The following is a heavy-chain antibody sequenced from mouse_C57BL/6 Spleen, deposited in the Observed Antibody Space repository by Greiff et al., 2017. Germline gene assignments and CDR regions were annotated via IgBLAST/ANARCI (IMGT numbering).Heavy chain of an antibody. J-gene: IGHJ2*01. Sequence: EVHLVESGGGLVKPGGSLKLSCAASGFTFSSYTMSWVRQTPEKRLEWVATISGGGGNTYYPDSVKGRFTISRDNAKNTLYLQMSSLRSEDTALYYCARRMVSYYFDYWGQGTTLTVSS. V-gene: IGHV5-9*01. CDR3: ARRMVSYYFDY. CDR2: ISGGGGNT. CDR1: GFTFSSYT. D-gene: IGHD2-3*01.